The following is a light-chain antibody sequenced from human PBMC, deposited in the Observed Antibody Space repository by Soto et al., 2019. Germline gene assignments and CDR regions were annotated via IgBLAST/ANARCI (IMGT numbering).Light chain of an antibody. CDR3: QQYNNWPPIT. J-gene: IGKJ5*01. V-gene: IGKV3-15*01. Sequence: EIMLTQSPGTLSLSPGERATLSCRASQSVSSNLAWYQQKPGQAPRLVIYGASSRATGIPARFSGSGSGTEFTLTISSLQSEDFAVYYCQQYNNWPPITFGQGTRLEIK. CDR2: GAS. CDR1: QSVSSN.